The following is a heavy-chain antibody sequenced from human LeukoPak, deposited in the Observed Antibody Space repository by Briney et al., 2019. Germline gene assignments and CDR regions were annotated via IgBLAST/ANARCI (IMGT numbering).Heavy chain of an antibody. V-gene: IGHV4-31*03. CDR3: ARADRAVFWFDP. Sequence: SETLSLTCTVSGASISRGGYYWSWIRQHPGKGLEWIGYIYYSGTTYYNPSLKSRVTISVDTSKNQFSLKLSSVTAADTAVYFCARADRAVFWFDPWGQGTLVTVSS. CDR2: IYYSGTT. D-gene: IGHD2-8*01. J-gene: IGHJ5*02. CDR1: GASISRGGYY.